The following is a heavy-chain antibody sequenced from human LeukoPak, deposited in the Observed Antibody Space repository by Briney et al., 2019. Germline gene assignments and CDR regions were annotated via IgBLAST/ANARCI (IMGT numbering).Heavy chain of an antibody. D-gene: IGHD2-2*02. J-gene: IGHJ6*02. V-gene: IGHV1-8*02. CDR1: GYTFTGYY. Sequence: GASVKVSCKASGYTFTGYYMHWVRQATGQGLEWMGWMNPNSGNTGYAQKFQGRVTMTRNTSISTAYMELSSLRSEDTAVYYCARGRGVPAAISYYYYYGMDVWGQGTTVTVSS. CDR2: MNPNSGNT. CDR3: ARGRGVPAAISYYYYYGMDV.